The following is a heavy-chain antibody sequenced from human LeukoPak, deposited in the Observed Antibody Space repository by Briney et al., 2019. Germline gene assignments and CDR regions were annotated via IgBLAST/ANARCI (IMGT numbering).Heavy chain of an antibody. CDR3: ARGEERGSGTVHFDY. CDR2: IYHGGST. CDR1: GGSISNNNW. V-gene: IGHV4-4*02. D-gene: IGHD3-10*01. Sequence: SGTLSLTCAVSGGSISNNNWWSWVRQPPGMGLDFIGEIYHGGSTNYNPSLKSRVTMSVDRSKNQFSLKLSSVTAAETAVYYCARGEERGSGTVHFDYWGQGTLVTVSS. J-gene: IGHJ4*02.